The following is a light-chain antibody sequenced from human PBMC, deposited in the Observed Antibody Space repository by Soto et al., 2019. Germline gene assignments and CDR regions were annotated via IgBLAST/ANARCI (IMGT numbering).Light chain of an antibody. CDR1: QDIRVD. CDR2: AAS. Sequence: AIQMTQSPPSLSASVGDRVIITCRASQDIRVDVGWLQQRPGHAPNLLIYAASTLHTGVPSTLTGSGSGTDFTLTINDLQPAEVSTYFCLQDYDFPYTCGQGNQLEI. CDR3: LQDYDFPYT. V-gene: IGKV1-6*01. J-gene: IGKJ2*01.